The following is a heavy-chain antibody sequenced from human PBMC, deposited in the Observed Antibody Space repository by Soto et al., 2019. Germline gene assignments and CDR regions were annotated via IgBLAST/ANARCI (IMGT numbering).Heavy chain of an antibody. CDR3: ARSFGWYAIDH. CDR2: IHHSGST. V-gene: IGHV4-4*02. D-gene: IGHD6-19*01. J-gene: IGHJ4*02. CDR1: SGSITSEQR. Sequence: QMQLQESGPGLVKPSETLSLICTVSSGSITSEQRWSWVRQPPGKGLEWIGEIHHSGSTNENPYLRSRVTMSVAKAKNQFSLKLKSVTAADTAVYFCARSFGWYAIDHWGQGTLVIVSS.